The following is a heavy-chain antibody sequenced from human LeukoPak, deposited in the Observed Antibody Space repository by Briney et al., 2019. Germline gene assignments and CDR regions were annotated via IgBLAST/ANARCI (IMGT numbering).Heavy chain of an antibody. D-gene: IGHD1-14*01. CDR3: ARLPGTEPY. V-gene: IGHV4-61*01. Sequence: SETLSLTCTVSGGSISRGNYYWSWIRQPPGKGLEWIGYIYYSGSTNYNPSLKSRVTISVDTSKNQFSLKLSSVTAADTAVYYCARLPGTEPYWGQGTLVTVSS. J-gene: IGHJ4*02. CDR2: IYYSGST. CDR1: GGSISRGNYY.